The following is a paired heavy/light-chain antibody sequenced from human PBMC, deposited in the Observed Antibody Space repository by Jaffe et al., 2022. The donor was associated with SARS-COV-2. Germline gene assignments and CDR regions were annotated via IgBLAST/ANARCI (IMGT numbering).Light chain of an antibody. CDR2: EDN. CDR3: QSYDSSNRVV. V-gene: IGLV6-57*01. J-gene: IGLJ2*01. CDR1: SGSIASDY. Sequence: NFMLTQPHSVSESPGKAVIISCTRSSGSIASDYVQWFQQRPGSSPTSVIYEDNQRSSGVPDRFSGSIDRSSNSASLTISGLKTEDEADYYCQSYDSSNRVVFGGGTKLTVL.
Heavy chain of an antibody. J-gene: IGHJ2*01. CDR1: GYTFINYT. Sequence: QVQLVQSGPELRKPGASVKVSCKVSGYTFINYTMNWVRQAPGHGLEWMGWINTNTGNPTYAQGFTGRFVFSLDISVSTAFLQITSLKVEDTAVYYCARGLPSENCGGDCYLSNDFELWGRGTLVTVSS. D-gene: IGHD2-21*02. V-gene: IGHV7-4-1*02. CDR2: INTNTGNP. CDR3: ARGLPSENCGGDCYLSNDFEL.